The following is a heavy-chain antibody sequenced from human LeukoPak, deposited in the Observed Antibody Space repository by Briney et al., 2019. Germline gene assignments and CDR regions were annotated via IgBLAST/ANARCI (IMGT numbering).Heavy chain of an antibody. CDR2: SSSSSTYI. CDR3: ARDEAGDLGAFDI. V-gene: IGHV3-21*01. D-gene: IGHD3-16*01. Sequence: PGGSLRLSCAASGFTFSSYNMNWVRQARGKGLEWVSSSSSSSTYIYYADSVKGRFTISRDNAKNSLSLQMNSLRAEDTAVYYCARDEAGDLGAFDIWGQGTMVTVSS. CDR1: GFTFSSYN. J-gene: IGHJ3*02.